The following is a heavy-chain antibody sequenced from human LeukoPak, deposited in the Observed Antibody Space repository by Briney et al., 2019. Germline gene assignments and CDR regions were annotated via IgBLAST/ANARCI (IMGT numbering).Heavy chain of an antibody. CDR3: ARLPYGDYDLDAFDI. V-gene: IGHV1-69*05. Sequence: SSVKVSCKASGGTFSGYAISWVRQAPGQGLEWMGGIIPIFGTANYAQKFQGGVTITTDESTSTAYMELSSLRSEDTAVYYCARLPYGDYDLDAFDIWGQGTMVTVSS. CDR2: IIPIFGTA. D-gene: IGHD4-17*01. J-gene: IGHJ3*02. CDR1: GGTFSGYA.